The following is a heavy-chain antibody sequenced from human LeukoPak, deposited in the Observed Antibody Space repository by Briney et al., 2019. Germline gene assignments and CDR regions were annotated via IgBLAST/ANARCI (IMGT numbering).Heavy chain of an antibody. Sequence: GGSLRLSCVASGFTFSNYWMSWVRQAPGKGLQWVANIKQDGSEKYYVDSVKGRFTISRDNAKKSLYLQMNSLRAEDTAVYYCARDDDWNYEDYWGQGTLVTVSS. J-gene: IGHJ4*02. CDR2: IKQDGSEK. CDR1: GFTFSNYW. V-gene: IGHV3-7*01. D-gene: IGHD1-7*01. CDR3: ARDDDWNYEDY.